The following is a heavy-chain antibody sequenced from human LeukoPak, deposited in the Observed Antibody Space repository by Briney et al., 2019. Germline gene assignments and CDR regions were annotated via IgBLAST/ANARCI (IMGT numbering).Heavy chain of an antibody. V-gene: IGHV3-21*01. CDR1: GFTFSSYS. Sequence: TGGSLRLSCAASGFTFSSYSMNWVREAPGKGGEWGSSISSSSSYIYYADSVKGRFTISRDNAKNSLYLQMNSLRAEDTAVYYCAREESNLWFGEVMRTPDYWGQGTLVTVSS. D-gene: IGHD3-10*01. J-gene: IGHJ4*02. CDR3: AREESNLWFGEVMRTPDY. CDR2: ISSSSSYI.